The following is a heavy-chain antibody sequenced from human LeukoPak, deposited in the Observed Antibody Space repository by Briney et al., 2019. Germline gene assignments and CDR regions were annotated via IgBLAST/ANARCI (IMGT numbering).Heavy chain of an antibody. D-gene: IGHD3-22*01. CDR2: FYSSGST. CDR3: ARADSSGYGFDY. Sequence: LEWIGRFYSSGSTNQNPSLKSRVTMSVDTSKNQFSLKLRSVTAADTAMYYCARADSSGYGFDYWGQGTLVTVSS. V-gene: IGHV4-4*07. J-gene: IGHJ4*02.